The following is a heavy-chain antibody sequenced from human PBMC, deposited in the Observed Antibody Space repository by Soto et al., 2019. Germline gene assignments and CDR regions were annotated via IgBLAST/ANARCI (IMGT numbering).Heavy chain of an antibody. V-gene: IGHV4-39*01. D-gene: IGHD6-19*01. CDR3: ATLAVAGTYYYYYYMDV. CDR1: GGSISSSSYY. J-gene: IGHJ6*03. Sequence: SETLSLTCTVSGGSISSSSYYWGWIRQPPGKGLEWIGSIYYSGSTYYNPSLKSRVTISVDTSKNQFSLKLSSVTAADTAVYYCATLAVAGTYYYYYYMDVWGKGTTVTVSS. CDR2: IYYSGST.